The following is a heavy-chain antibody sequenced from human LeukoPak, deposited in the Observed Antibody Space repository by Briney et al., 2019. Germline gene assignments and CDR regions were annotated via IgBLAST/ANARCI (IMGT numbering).Heavy chain of an antibody. D-gene: IGHD3-22*01. CDR3: ARRAVYYDSSGYCFDY. Sequence: GGSLKISCKGSGYSFTSYWIGWVRQMPGKGLEWMGIIYPGDSDTRYSPSFQGQVTISADKSISTAYLQWSSLKASDTAMYYCARRAVYYDSSGYCFDYWGQGTLVTVSS. J-gene: IGHJ4*02. V-gene: IGHV5-51*01. CDR1: GYSFTSYW. CDR2: IYPGDSDT.